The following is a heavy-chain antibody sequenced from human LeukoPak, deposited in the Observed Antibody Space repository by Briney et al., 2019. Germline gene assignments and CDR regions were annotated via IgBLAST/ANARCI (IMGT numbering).Heavy chain of an antibody. D-gene: IGHD2-2*01. CDR1: GGSISGGSISGYH. CDR2: IYTSRST. CDR3: ARDLWRGSRKNMDV. V-gene: IGHV4-4*07. J-gene: IGHJ6*03. Sequence: SETLSLTCSVSGGSISGGSISGYHWSWIRQPAGQGLEWIGRIYTSRSTNYNPSLKSRVTMSVDTSKNQFSLKLSSVTAADTAVYYCARDLWRGSRKNMDVWGKGTTVTVSS.